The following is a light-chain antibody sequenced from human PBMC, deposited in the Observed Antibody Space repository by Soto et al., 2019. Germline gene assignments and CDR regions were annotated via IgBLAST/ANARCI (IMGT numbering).Light chain of an antibody. V-gene: IGKV1-39*01. CDR1: HTITRY. Sequence: DIQLTQSPSSLSASVGDRATITCRASHTITRYLTWYQQKSGQAPKLLINAASTLRRGVPSRFSGSGSATDLTLTIASLQPEDFATYYCQQSYNSPYNFGPGTKVYMK. J-gene: IGKJ3*01. CDR2: AAS. CDR3: QQSYNSPYN.